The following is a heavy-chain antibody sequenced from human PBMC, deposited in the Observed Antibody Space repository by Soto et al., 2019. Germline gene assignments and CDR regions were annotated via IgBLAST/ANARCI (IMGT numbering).Heavy chain of an antibody. CDR3: ARNIVATKYYCYGMDV. D-gene: IGHD5-12*01. V-gene: IGHV5-51*01. CDR2: IYPGDSDT. CDR1: GYSFTSYW. J-gene: IGHJ6*02. Sequence: GESLKISCQGSGYSFTSYWIGWVRQMPGKGLEWMGIIYPGDSDTRYSPSFQGQVTISADKSISTAYLQWSSLKDSDTAMYYCARNIVATKYYCYGMDVWGQGTTVNVSS.